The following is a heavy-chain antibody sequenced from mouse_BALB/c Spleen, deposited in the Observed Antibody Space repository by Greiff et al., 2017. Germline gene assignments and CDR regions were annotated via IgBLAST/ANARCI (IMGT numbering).Heavy chain of an antibody. V-gene: IGHV5-9-3*01. J-gene: IGHJ2*01. Sequence: EVQLVESGGGLVKPGGSLKLSCAASGFTFSSYAMSWVRQTPEKRLEWVATISSGGSYTYYPDSVKGRFTISRDNAKNTLYLQMSSLRSEDTAMYYCARGYGNYGEYFDYWGQGTTLTVAS. CDR3: ARGYGNYGEYFDY. D-gene: IGHD2-10*02. CDR2: ISSGGSYT. CDR1: GFTFSSYA.